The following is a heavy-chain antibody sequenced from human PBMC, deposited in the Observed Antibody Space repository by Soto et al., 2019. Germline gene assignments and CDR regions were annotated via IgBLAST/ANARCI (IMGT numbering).Heavy chain of an antibody. D-gene: IGHD5-18*01. J-gene: IGHJ4*02. CDR1: GFTFSSYA. CDR3: ARDYSSYGPFDY. CDR2: ISYDGSNK. Sequence: GGSLRLSCAASGFTFSSYAMHWVRQAPGKGLEWVAVISYDGSNKYYADSVKGRFTISRDNSKNTLYLQTNSLRAEDTAVYYCARDYSSYGPFDYWGQGTLVTVSS. V-gene: IGHV3-30-3*01.